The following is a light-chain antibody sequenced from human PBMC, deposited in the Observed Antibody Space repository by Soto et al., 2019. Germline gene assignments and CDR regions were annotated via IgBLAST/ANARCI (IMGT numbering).Light chain of an antibody. V-gene: IGLV1-51*01. CDR3: GTWDDRLDGNYV. Sequence: QSVLTQPPSVSAAPGQQVTISCSGSSSNIGDNYVSWYQHLPGTAPKLVVYDNDRRPSGIPGRFSGSKSGTSATRVITGLQTGDEADYYCGTWDDRLDGNYVFGTGTKLTVL. CDR1: SSNIGDNY. CDR2: DND. J-gene: IGLJ1*01.